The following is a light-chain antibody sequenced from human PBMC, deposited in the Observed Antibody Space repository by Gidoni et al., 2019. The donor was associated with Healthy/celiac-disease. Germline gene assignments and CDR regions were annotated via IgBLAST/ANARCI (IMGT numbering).Light chain of an antibody. J-gene: IGLJ2*01. V-gene: IGLV1-44*01. CDR3: AAWDDSLNARVV. CDR2: SNN. Sequence: QSVLTQPPSASGTPGQRVTISCSGSSSNIGSNTVNWYQQLPGTAPKLLIYSNNQRPSAVPDRFSGSKSGTSASLAISGLQSEDEADYYCAAWDDSLNARVVFGGGTKLTVL. CDR1: SSNIGSNT.